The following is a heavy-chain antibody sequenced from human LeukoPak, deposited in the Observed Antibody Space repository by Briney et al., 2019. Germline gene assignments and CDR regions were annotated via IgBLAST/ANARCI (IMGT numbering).Heavy chain of an antibody. CDR1: GYTFTGYY. J-gene: IGHJ3*01. CDR3: ARDLNYYDTSGFLIV. D-gene: IGHD3-22*01. V-gene: IGHV1-2*02. Sequence: GASVKVSWKASGYTFTGYYLHWVRQAAGQGLEWRGWINPNSGATNYPQKFQGRVTMTRDTSITTAYMELSRLRSDDTAVYYCARDLNYYDTSGFLIVWGQGTTVTVSS. CDR2: INPNSGAT.